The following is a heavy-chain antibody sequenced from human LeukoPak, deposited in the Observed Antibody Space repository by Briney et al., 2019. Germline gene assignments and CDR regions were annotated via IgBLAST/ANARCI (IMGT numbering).Heavy chain of an antibody. J-gene: IGHJ4*02. CDR3: ARASSRGYSCGRRFDY. CDR2: IYTSGST. CDR1: GGSISSGSYY. V-gene: IGHV4-61*02. D-gene: IGHD5-18*01. Sequence: SETLSLTCTVSGGSISSGSYYLSWIRQPAGKGLEWIGRIYTSGSTNYNPSLKSRFTISVATSKTQFSLKLSSVTAADTAVYYCARASSRGYSCGRRFDYWGQGTLVTVSS.